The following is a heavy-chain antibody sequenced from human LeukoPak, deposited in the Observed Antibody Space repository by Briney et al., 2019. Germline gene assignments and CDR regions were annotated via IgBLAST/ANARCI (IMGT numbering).Heavy chain of an antibody. D-gene: IGHD3-22*01. CDR3: ARTVPPYYYDSSSYYDAFDI. J-gene: IGHJ3*02. V-gene: IGHV4-39*01. Sequence: SETLSLTCTVSGGSISSSSSYYWGWIRQPPGKGLEWIGSSYYSGSTYYNPSLKSRVTISVDTSKNQFSLKLSSVTAADTAVYYCARTVPPYYYDSSSYYDAFDIWGQGTMVTVSS. CDR2: SYYSGST. CDR1: GGSISSSSSYY.